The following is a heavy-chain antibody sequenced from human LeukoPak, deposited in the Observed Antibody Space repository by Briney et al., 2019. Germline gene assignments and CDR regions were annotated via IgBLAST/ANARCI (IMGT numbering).Heavy chain of an antibody. V-gene: IGHV4-39*01. J-gene: IGHJ4*02. CDR1: GGSITSSSYY. CDR3: ARRDSSGVVPRWDY. Sequence: SETLSLTCTVSGGSITSSSYYWGWIRQPPGKGLEWIGSIYYSGSTYYSPSLKSRVTISVDTSKNQFSLKLSSVTAADTAVYYCARRDSSGVVPRWDYWGQGTLVTVSS. D-gene: IGHD6-19*01. CDR2: IYYSGST.